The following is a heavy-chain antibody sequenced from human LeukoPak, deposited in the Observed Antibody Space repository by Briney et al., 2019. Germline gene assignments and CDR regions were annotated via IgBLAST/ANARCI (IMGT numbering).Heavy chain of an antibody. J-gene: IGHJ6*03. CDR3: ARGAYYYDRLSRDYYYYYMDV. CDR1: GGSISSSSYY. V-gene: IGHV4-39*07. D-gene: IGHD3-22*01. Sequence: SETLSLTCTVSGGSISSSSYYWGWIRQPPGKGLEWIGSIYYSGSTYYNPSLKSRVTISVDTSKNQFSLKLSSVTAADTAVYYRARGAYYYDRLSRDYYYYYMDVWGKGTTVTVSS. CDR2: IYYSGST.